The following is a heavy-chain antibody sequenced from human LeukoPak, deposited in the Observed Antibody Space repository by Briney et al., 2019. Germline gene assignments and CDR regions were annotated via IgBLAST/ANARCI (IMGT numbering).Heavy chain of an antibody. CDR1: GYSISSGYY. Sequence: SETLSLTCAVSGYSISSGYYWGWIRQPPGKGLEWIGSIYHSGSTYYNPSLKSRVTISVDTSKNQFSLKLSSVTAADTAVYYCARQGRRSSSEPFDIWGPGTMVTVSS. J-gene: IGHJ3*02. D-gene: IGHD6-13*01. CDR2: IYHSGST. CDR3: ARQGRRSSSEPFDI. V-gene: IGHV4-38-2*01.